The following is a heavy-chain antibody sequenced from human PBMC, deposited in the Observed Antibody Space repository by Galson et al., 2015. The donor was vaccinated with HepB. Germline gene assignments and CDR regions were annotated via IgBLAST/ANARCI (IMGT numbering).Heavy chain of an antibody. Sequence: SGTLSLTCTVSGGSISICYWGWIRQPAGKGREWIGYIYYSGSTNYNPSLKSRVTISVDTSKNQFSLKLSSVTAADTAVYYCASGLRRRGWFDPWGQGTLVTVSS. CDR3: ASGLRRRGWFDP. V-gene: IGHV4-59*01. D-gene: IGHD4-17*01. CDR1: GGSISICY. J-gene: IGHJ5*02. CDR2: IYYSGST.